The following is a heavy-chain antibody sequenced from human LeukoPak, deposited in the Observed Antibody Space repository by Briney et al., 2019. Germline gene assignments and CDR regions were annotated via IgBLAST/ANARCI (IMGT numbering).Heavy chain of an antibody. CDR3: ARDLRGGSGSYYLYYYYYMDV. V-gene: IGHV4-59*01. CDR2: IYYSGST. J-gene: IGHJ6*03. CDR1: GGSISSYY. Sequence: PSETLSLTRTVSGGSISSYYWSWIRQPPGKGLEWIGYIYYSGSTNYNPSLKSRVTISVDTSKNQFSLKLSSVTAADTAGYYCARDLRGGSGSYYLYYYYYMDVWGKGTTVTVS. D-gene: IGHD3-10*01.